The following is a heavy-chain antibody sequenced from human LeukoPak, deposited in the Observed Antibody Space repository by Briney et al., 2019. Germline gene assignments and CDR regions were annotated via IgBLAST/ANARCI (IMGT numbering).Heavy chain of an antibody. CDR3: AKEVLVVVPAATYYFDY. D-gene: IGHD2-2*01. CDR2: ISGSGGST. V-gene: IGHV3-23*01. Sequence: GGSLRLSCAASGFTFSSYAMSWVRQAPGKGLEWVSAISGSGGSTYYADSVKGRFTISRDNSKNTLYLQMNSLRAEDTAVSYCAKEVLVVVPAATYYFDYWGQGTLVTVSS. CDR1: GFTFSSYA. J-gene: IGHJ4*02.